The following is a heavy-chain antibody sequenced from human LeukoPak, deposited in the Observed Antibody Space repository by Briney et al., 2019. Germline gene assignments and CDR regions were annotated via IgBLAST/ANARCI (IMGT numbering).Heavy chain of an antibody. V-gene: IGHV4-59*01. CDR1: GGSISSYY. D-gene: IGHD6-19*01. Sequence: SETLSLTCTVSGGSISSYYWSWIRQPPGKGVEWIGYIYYSGNANYNPSLKSRVTISVDTYKNQFSLKLSSVTAADTAVYYCARSTGRSGWYSGWYFDLWGRGTLVTVSS. CDR2: IYYSGNA. J-gene: IGHJ2*01. CDR3: ARSTGRSGWYSGWYFDL.